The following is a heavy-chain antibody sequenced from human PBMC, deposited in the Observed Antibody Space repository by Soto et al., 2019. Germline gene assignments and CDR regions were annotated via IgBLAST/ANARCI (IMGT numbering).Heavy chain of an antibody. J-gene: IGHJ4*02. CDR1: GFTFSSYG. CDR2: ISYDGSNK. CDR3: AKDFSYNWNDAPFDY. D-gene: IGHD1-1*01. Sequence: PGGSLRLSCAASGFTFSSYGMHWVRQAPGKGLEWVAVISYDGSNKYYADSVKGRFTISRDNSKNTLYLQMNSLRAEDTAVYYCAKDFSYNWNDAPFDYWGQGTLVTVSS. V-gene: IGHV3-30*18.